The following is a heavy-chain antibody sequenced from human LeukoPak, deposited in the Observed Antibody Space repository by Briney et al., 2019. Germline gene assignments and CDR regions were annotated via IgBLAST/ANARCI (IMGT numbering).Heavy chain of an antibody. CDR3: ARHYGSVIYRSVVGY. CDR1: GYRFTKYW. D-gene: IGHD3-10*01. J-gene: IGHJ4*02. CDR2: TYPGDSDT. Sequence: GGSLKTSCKGSGYRFTKYWIGWVRPMPGKGLEWMGITYPGDSDTRYSPSFQGQVTIYDDKSINTAFLQWSSLKASDTAMYYCARHYGSVIYRSVVGYWGQGTLVSVSS. V-gene: IGHV5-51*01.